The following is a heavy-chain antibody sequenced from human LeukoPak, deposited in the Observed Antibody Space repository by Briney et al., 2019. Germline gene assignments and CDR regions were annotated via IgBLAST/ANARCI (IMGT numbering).Heavy chain of an antibody. CDR3: ARGAYYDFWSGYRPNWYFDL. J-gene: IGHJ2*01. CDR2: IIPIFGTA. Sequence: ASVKVSCKASGGTFRSYAISWGRQAPGQGVEWVGGIIPIFGTANYAQKFQGRVTITTDESTSTAYMELSSLRSEDTAVYYCARGAYYDFWSGYRPNWYFDLWGRGTLVTVSS. CDR1: GGTFRSYA. V-gene: IGHV1-69*05. D-gene: IGHD3-3*01.